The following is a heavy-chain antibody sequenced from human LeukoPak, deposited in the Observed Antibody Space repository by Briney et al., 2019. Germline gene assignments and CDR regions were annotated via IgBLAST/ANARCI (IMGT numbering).Heavy chain of an antibody. J-gene: IGHJ4*02. CDR1: GYSISSGYY. V-gene: IGHV4-38-2*01. CDR3: ASPGSISVVSNGYYY. CDR2: IYHSGST. D-gene: IGHD3-22*01. Sequence: SETLSLTCAVSGYSISSGYYWGWIRQPPGKGLEWIGSIYHSGSTYYNPSLKSRVTISVDTSKNQFSLKLSSVTAADTAVYYCASPGSISVVSNGYYYWGQGTLVTVSS.